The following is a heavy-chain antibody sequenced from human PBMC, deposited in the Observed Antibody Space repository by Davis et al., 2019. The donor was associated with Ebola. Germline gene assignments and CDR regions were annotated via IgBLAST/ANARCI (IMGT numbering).Heavy chain of an antibody. V-gene: IGHV3-23*01. J-gene: IGHJ3*02. CDR2: ISGSGGTT. CDR3: ARPSVRQWLAPDAFDI. D-gene: IGHD6-19*01. CDR1: VITFSSYA. Sequence: PGGSLRLSCADSVITFSSYAMTWVRQAPGKGLEWVSAISGSGGTTYYAGSVKGRFTVSRDNSKKTMYLQMNSLRAEDTAVYYCARPSVRQWLAPDAFDIWGQGTMVTVSS.